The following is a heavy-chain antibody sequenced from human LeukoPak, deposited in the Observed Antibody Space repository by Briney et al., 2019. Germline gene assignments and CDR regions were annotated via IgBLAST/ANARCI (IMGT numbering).Heavy chain of an antibody. D-gene: IGHD5-18*01. CDR3: ARYSYGSYWYYDL. CDR1: GFTFSRYS. Sequence: PGRSLRLFCAASGFTFSRYSMNWVRQAPGKGLEWVSSISSSSSYIYYADSVKGRFTISRDNAKNSLYLQMNSLRAEDTAVYYCARYSYGSYWYYDLWGRGTLVTVSS. CDR2: ISSSSSYI. J-gene: IGHJ2*01. V-gene: IGHV3-21*01.